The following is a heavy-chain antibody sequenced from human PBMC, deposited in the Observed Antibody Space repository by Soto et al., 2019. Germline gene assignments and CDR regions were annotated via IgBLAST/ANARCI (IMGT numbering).Heavy chain of an antibody. J-gene: IGHJ3*02. Sequence: SGPTLVNPTQTLTLTCTFSGFSLSTSGVGVGWIRQPPGKALEWLALIYWDDDKRYSPSLKSRLTITKDTSKNQVVLTMTNMDPVDTATYYCAHSRNKYYDFWSGYYTGTRDAFDIWGQWTMVTVSS. CDR2: IYWDDDK. CDR1: GFSLSTSGVG. V-gene: IGHV2-5*02. CDR3: AHSRNKYYDFWSGYYTGTRDAFDI. D-gene: IGHD3-3*01.